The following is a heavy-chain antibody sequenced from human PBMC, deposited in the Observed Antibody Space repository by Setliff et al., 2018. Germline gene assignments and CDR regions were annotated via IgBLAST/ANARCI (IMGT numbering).Heavy chain of an antibody. D-gene: IGHD4-4*01. Sequence: GASVKVSCKASGATFSSYGISWVRQAPGQGLEWMGGTIPMFGTAHYAQKFQGRVTITADESTSTAYMELSSLKSEDTAVYYCANEHGTTVTVENYHYYMDVWGKGTTVTVSS. CDR2: TIPMFGTA. J-gene: IGHJ6*03. CDR1: GATFSSYG. CDR3: ANEHGTTVTVENYHYYMDV. V-gene: IGHV1-69*13.